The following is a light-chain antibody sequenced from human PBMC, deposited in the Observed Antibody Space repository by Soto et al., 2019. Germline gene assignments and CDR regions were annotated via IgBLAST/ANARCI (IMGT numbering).Light chain of an antibody. J-gene: IGKJ5*01. Sequence: IVLTQSPATLSLSPGERATLSCRASQSLSSINLAWFQQKPGQAPRLFIYGTSSRANGIPVRFSGSGSGTDLTLTISSLEPEDFAIYYCQQRYNWRTLTFGQGTRLEIK. V-gene: IGKV3D-20*02. CDR1: QSLSSIN. CDR3: QQRYNWRTLT. CDR2: GTS.